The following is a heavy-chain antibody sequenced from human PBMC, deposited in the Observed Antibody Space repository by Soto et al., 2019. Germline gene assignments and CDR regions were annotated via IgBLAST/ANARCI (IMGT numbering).Heavy chain of an antibody. D-gene: IGHD3-10*01. CDR3: AREDVTMVRGVIITSYYYYGMDV. CDR2: ISSSSSYI. Sequence: PGGSLRLSCAASGFTFSSYSMNWVRQAPGKGLEWVSSISSSSSYIYYADSVKGRFTISRDNAKNSLYLQMNSLRAEDTAVYYCAREDVTMVRGVIITSYYYYGMDVWGQGTTVTVSS. V-gene: IGHV3-21*01. CDR1: GFTFSSYS. J-gene: IGHJ6*02.